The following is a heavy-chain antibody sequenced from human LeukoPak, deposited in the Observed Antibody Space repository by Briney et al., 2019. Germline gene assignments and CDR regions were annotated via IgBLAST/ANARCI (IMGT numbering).Heavy chain of an antibody. V-gene: IGHV3-33*01. CDR1: GFTFSRYG. D-gene: IGHD5-12*01. J-gene: IGHJ6*02. CDR3: ARDVMSGGGYDPHNGMDV. CDR2: IWYDGSHQ. Sequence: GGSLSLSCAASGFTFSRYGMHWVRQAPGKGLDWVAVIWYDGSHQHYSDSVKGRFTVSRDNYNNTLYLQMNSLRAEDTAVYYCARDVMSGGGYDPHNGMDVWGHGTTVTVSS.